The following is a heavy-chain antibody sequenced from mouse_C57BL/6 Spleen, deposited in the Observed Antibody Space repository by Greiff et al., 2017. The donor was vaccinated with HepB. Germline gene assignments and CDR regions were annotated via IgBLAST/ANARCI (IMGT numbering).Heavy chain of an antibody. D-gene: IGHD1-1*01. J-gene: IGHJ4*01. Sequence: QVQLQQPGAELVRPGTSVKLSCKASGYTFTSYRMHWVKQRPGQGLEWIGVIDPSDSYTNYNQKFKGKATLTVDTSSSTAYMQLSSLTSEDSAVYYCARGDYGDPMDYWGQGTSVTVSS. V-gene: IGHV1-59*01. CDR2: IDPSDSYT. CDR1: GYTFTSYR. CDR3: ARGDYGDPMDY.